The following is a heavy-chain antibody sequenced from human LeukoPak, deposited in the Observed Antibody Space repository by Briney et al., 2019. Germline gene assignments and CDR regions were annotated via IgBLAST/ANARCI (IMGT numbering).Heavy chain of an antibody. J-gene: IGHJ3*02. CDR2: IGTAGDT. V-gene: IGHV3-13*01. Sequence: GGSLRLSCAASGFTFSSYDMHSVRQATGKGLEWVSAIGTAGDTYYPGSVKGRFTISRENAKNSLYLQMNSLRAGDTAVYYCARDQGQGAFDIWGQGTMVTVSS. CDR3: ARDQGQGAFDI. CDR1: GFTFSSYD.